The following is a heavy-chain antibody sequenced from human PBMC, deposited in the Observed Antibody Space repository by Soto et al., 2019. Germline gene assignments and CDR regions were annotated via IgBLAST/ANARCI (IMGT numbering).Heavy chain of an antibody. CDR2: INPHSGGT. CDR3: ARGGSSSWPYYYGMDA. J-gene: IGHJ6*02. CDR1: GYTFSGYY. Sequence: AAVTVSCKASGYTFSGYYIHWWRRAPAHRVEWVGWINPHSGGTNYAQKFQGRVTVTSDTSISTAYMGLSSLTSDDTAVYYCARGGSSSWPYYYGMDAWGQGTTVTVSS. D-gene: IGHD2-15*01. V-gene: IGHV1-2*02.